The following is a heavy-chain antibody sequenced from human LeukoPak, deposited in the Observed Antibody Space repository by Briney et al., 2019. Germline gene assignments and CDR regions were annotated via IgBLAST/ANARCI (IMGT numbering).Heavy chain of an antibody. D-gene: IGHD6-19*01. CDR2: IYYSGST. Sequence: PSETLSLTCTVSGGSISSYYWSWIRQPPGKGLEWIGYIYYSGSTNYNPSLKSRVTISVDTSKNQFSLKLSSVTAADTAAYYCARRTERGWFDYWGQGTLVTVSS. CDR3: ARRTERGWFDY. J-gene: IGHJ4*02. V-gene: IGHV4-59*01. CDR1: GGSISSYY.